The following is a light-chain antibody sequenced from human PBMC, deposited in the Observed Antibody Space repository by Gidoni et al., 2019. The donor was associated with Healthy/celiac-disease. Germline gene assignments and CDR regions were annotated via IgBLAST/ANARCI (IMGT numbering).Light chain of an antibody. Sequence: DIQMTQSQSSLSASVGDRVTITCRASQSISSYLNWYQQKPGKAPKLLIYAASSLQSGVPSMFSVSGSGTDFTLTISSLQPEDFATYYCQQSYSTPRTFGQXTKVDIK. CDR1: QSISSY. CDR3: QQSYSTPRT. V-gene: IGKV1-39*01. CDR2: AAS. J-gene: IGKJ1*01.